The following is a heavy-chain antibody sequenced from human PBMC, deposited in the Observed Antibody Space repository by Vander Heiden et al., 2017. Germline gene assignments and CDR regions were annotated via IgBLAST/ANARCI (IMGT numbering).Heavy chain of an antibody. Sequence: QVQLVESGGGVVQPGRSLRLSCAASGSTFRSYGMPWVRQAPGKGLEGVAVISYDGSNKYYADSVKGRFTISRDNSKNTLYLQMNSLRAEDTAVYYCATHFSDFDYWGQGTLVTVSS. J-gene: IGHJ4*02. D-gene: IGHD3-3*02. CDR3: ATHFSDFDY. V-gene: IGHV3-30*03. CDR2: ISYDGSNK. CDR1: GSTFRSYG.